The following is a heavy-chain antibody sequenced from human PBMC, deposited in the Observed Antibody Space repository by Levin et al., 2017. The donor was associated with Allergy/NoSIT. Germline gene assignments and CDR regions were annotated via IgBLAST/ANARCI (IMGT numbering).Heavy chain of an antibody. Sequence: GGSLRLSCAASGFTFSSYGMHWVRQAPGKGLEWVAVISSDGRKKFYADSVKGRFTISRDNSKNTLDLQMNSLRAEDTAVYYCAKHVYGSGWYPLGNDAFEMWGQGTKVSVSS. CDR3: AKHVYGSGWYPLGNDAFEM. V-gene: IGHV3-30*18. J-gene: IGHJ3*02. CDR2: ISSDGRKK. CDR1: GFTFSSYG. D-gene: IGHD6-19*01.